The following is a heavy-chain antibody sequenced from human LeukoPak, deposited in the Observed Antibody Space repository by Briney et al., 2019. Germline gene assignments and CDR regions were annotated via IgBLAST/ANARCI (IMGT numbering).Heavy chain of an antibody. V-gene: IGHV3-23*01. CDR1: GFTFSSYA. Sequence: PGGSLRLSCAASGFTFSSYAMSWVRQAPGKGLEWVSAISGSGGSTYYADSVKGRFTISRGNSKNTLYLQMNSLRAEDTAVYYCAKSPSYDFWSGVTFDYWGQGTLVTVSS. J-gene: IGHJ4*02. CDR2: ISGSGGST. CDR3: AKSPSYDFWSGVTFDY. D-gene: IGHD3-3*01.